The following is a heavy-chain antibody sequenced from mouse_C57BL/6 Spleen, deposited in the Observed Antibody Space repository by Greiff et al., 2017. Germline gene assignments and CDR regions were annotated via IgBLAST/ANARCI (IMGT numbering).Heavy chain of an antibody. Sequence: EVQLQESGPELVKPGASVKMSCKASGYTFTDYNMHWVKQSHGKSLEWIGYINPNNGGTSYNQKFKGKATLTVNKSSSTAYMEIRSLTSEDSAVYYCARYYYGSSYGYFDYWGQGTTLTVSS. D-gene: IGHD1-1*01. J-gene: IGHJ2*01. CDR2: INPNNGGT. V-gene: IGHV1-22*01. CDR1: GYTFTDYN. CDR3: ARYYYGSSYGYFDY.